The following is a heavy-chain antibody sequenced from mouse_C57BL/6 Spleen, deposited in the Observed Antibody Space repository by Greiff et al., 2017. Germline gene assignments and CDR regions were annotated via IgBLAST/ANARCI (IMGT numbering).Heavy chain of an antibody. CDR1: GFSFTSYG. Sequence: QVQLQQSGPGLVQPSQSLSITCTVSGFSFTSYGVNWVRQSPGKGLEWLGVIWRGGSTDYTEAFMSRLSITKDNSKSQVFFKMNSLQSDDTAIYFCAKDYYKGYFDYWGQGTTLTVSS. V-gene: IGHV2-5*01. CDR3: AKDYYKGYFDY. J-gene: IGHJ2*01. D-gene: IGHD2-12*01. CDR2: IWRGGST.